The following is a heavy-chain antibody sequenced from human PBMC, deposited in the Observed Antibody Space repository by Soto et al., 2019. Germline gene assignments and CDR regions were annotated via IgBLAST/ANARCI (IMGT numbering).Heavy chain of an antibody. CDR1: GDSVSSNSAA. V-gene: IGHV6-1*01. CDR3: ARQGSSGFAY. CDR2: TYYRSKWYS. J-gene: IGHJ4*02. Sequence: QAQLQQSGPGLVKPSQTLSLTCAISGDSVSSNSAAWTWIRQSPSRGLEWLGRTYYRSKWYSDYAVSVRSRITLNADTIRNQFSLQVNSVTPEDTAVYYCARQGSSGFAYWGQGALVTVSS. D-gene: IGHD6-25*01.